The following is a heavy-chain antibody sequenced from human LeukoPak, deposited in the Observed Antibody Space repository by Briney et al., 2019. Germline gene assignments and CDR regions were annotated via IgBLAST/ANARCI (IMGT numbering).Heavy chain of an antibody. Sequence: GGSLRLSCAASGFTFSSYEMNWVRQAPGKGLEWVSYISSSGSTIYYADSVKGRFTISRDNAKNSLYLQMNSLRAEDTAVYYCAREYQGPFFGYGPLGYWGQGTLVTVSS. V-gene: IGHV3-48*03. D-gene: IGHD5-18*01. CDR3: AREYQGPFFGYGPLGY. J-gene: IGHJ4*02. CDR1: GFTFSSYE. CDR2: ISSSGSTI.